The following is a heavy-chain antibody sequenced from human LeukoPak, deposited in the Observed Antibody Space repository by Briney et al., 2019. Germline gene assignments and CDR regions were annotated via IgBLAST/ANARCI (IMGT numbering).Heavy chain of an antibody. CDR1: GFTFSSYE. V-gene: IGHV3-48*03. CDR3: ASGDYYDSSGPLAE. J-gene: IGHJ4*02. Sequence: GGSLRLSCAASGFTFSSYEMNWVRQAPGKGLEWVSYISSSGSTIYYADSVKGRFTISRDNAKNSLYLQMNSLRAEDTAVYYCASGDYYDSSGPLAEWGQGTLVTVSS. D-gene: IGHD3-22*01. CDR2: ISSSGSTI.